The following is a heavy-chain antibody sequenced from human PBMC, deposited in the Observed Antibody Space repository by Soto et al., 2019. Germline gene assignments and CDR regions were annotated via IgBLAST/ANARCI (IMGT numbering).Heavy chain of an antibody. Sequence: PSETLSLTCTVSGGSISSGGYYWSWIRQHPGKGLEWFWYIYYSGSTYYNPSLKIRVTISVDTSKNQFSLKLSSVTAADTAVYYCARDRVTMVRGVISAYYYGMDVWGQGTTVTAP. J-gene: IGHJ6*02. CDR2: IYYSGST. V-gene: IGHV4-31*02. CDR1: GGSISSGGYY. CDR3: ARDRVTMVRGVISAYYYGMDV. D-gene: IGHD3-10*01.